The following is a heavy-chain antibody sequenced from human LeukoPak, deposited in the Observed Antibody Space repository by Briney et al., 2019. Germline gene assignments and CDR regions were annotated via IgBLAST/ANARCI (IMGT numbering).Heavy chain of an antibody. D-gene: IGHD6-13*01. V-gene: IGHV3-48*01. CDR1: GFIFSSYS. CDR3: ANPRAGTKNY. J-gene: IGHJ4*02. CDR2: IRKTGGTAT. Sequence: GGSLRLSCAASGFIFSSYSMNWVRQAPGKGLEWVSYIRKTGGTATHYADSVKGRFIISRDNSKNTLYLQMNSLRAEDTAVYYCANPRAGTKNYWGQGTLVTVSS.